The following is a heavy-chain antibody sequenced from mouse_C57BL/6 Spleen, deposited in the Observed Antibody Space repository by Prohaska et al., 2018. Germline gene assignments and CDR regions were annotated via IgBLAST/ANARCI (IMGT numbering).Heavy chain of an antibody. CDR1: GYTFTSYW. CDR2: IYPGIGST. Sequence: QVQLQQPGAELVKPGASVKMSCKASGYTFTSYWITWVKQRPGQGLEWIGDIYPGIGSTNDNEKFKSKATLTVDTSSSTAYMQLSSLTSEDSAVYYCARRDYGSSYWYYDVWGTGTTVTVSS. CDR3: ARRDYGSSYWYYDV. J-gene: IGHJ1*03. D-gene: IGHD1-1*01. V-gene: IGHV1-55*01.